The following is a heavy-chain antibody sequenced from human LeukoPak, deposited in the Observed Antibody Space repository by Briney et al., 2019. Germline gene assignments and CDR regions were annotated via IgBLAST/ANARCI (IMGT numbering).Heavy chain of an antibody. V-gene: IGHV4-30-2*01. D-gene: IGHD2-2*01. CDR2: IYHSGST. J-gene: IGHJ5*02. CDR3: ASGSTTGWFDP. Sequence: SQTLSLTCTVSGGSISSGGYYWSWIRQPPGKGLEWIGYIYHSGSTYYNPSLKSRVTISVDRSKNQFSLKLSSVTAADTAVYYCASGSTTGWFDPWGQGTLVTVSS. CDR1: GGSISSGGYY.